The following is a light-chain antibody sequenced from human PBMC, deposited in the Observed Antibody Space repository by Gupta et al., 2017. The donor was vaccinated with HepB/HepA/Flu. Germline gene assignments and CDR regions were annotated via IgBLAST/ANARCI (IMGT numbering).Light chain of an antibody. V-gene: IGKV3-15*01. CDR3: QHENHWLRT. J-gene: IGKJ1*01. CDR2: GPS. Sequence: EIVMTQSPATLSVSPGERATLSCRASQSVSSNLAWYQQKPGQAPRLLIYGPSTRATGIPARFSGSGSGTQFTLTISSRQSEDFAVYYCQHENHWLRTFGQGTKVEIK. CDR1: QSVSSN.